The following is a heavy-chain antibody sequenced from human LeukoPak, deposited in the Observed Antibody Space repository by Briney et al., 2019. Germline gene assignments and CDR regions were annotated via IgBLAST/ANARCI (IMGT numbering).Heavy chain of an antibody. D-gene: IGHD6-13*01. Sequence: GGSLRLSCAASGFTFISYNMNWVRQAPGKGLEWVSSISGSSSYIYYGDSVKGRFTISRDNAKNSLYLQMNSLRAEDTAVYYCCGSEGYGSPDNWLDPWGQGTLVTVSS. J-gene: IGHJ5*02. CDR3: CGSEGYGSPDNWLDP. CDR2: ISGSSSYI. V-gene: IGHV3-21*01. CDR1: GFTFISYN.